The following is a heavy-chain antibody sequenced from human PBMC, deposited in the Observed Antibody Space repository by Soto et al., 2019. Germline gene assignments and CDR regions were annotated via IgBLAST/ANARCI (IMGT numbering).Heavy chain of an antibody. CDR2: IKQDGREK. CDR3: MTTVTTFGC. CDR1: GFTLSNYW. J-gene: IGHJ4*02. V-gene: IGHV3-7*05. D-gene: IGHD4-17*01. Sequence: EVQLVESGGGLVQPGGSLRLTCTASGFTLSNYWMNWVRQAPEKGLEWGANIKQDGREKNYVDSVKGRFTISRDNAKNSLYLQMNSLRVDDTAMYYCMTTVTTFGCWGQGTLVTVSS.